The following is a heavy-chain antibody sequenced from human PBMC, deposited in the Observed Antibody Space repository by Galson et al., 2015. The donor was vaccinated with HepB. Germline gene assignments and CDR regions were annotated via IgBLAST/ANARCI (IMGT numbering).Heavy chain of an antibody. CDR1: GGSISSSNW. CDR3: ARAAYYYDSSGYYYRGYFDY. J-gene: IGHJ4*02. D-gene: IGHD3-22*01. Sequence: TLSLTCAVSGGSISSSNWWSWVRQPPGKGLEWIGEIYHSGSTNYNPSLKSRVTISVDKSKNQFSLKLSSVTAADTAVYYCARAAYYYDSSGYYYRGYFDYWGQGTLVTVSS. V-gene: IGHV4-4*02. CDR2: IYHSGST.